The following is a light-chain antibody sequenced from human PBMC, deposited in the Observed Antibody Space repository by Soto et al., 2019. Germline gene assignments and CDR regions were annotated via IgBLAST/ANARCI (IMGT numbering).Light chain of an antibody. CDR3: QQRSSWPPWT. J-gene: IGKJ1*01. V-gene: IGKV3-11*01. CDR2: DAS. CDR1: QSVSRY. Sequence: EIVLTQSPATLSLSPGERATLSCRASQSVSRYLAWYQQKPGQAPRLLIYDASNRATGIPARFSGSGSGTDFTLTISSLEPDDFAVYYCQQRSSWPPWTFDQGTKVELK.